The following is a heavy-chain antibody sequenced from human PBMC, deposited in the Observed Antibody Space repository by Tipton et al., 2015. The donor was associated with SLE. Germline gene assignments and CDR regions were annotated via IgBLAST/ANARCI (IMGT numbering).Heavy chain of an antibody. J-gene: IGHJ5*02. V-gene: IGHV4-39*01. CDR3: ARHPPGPPLAGWFDP. CDR1: GDSIYSSSFY. CDR2: FYYTGRS. Sequence: TLSLTCTVSGDSIYSSSFYWGWVRQPPGKGLEWVGSFYYTGRSYFNPSLKSRVTISADTSKNQFFLKVNSMTAADTAIYYCARHPPGPPLAGWFDPWDQGTLVTVSS.